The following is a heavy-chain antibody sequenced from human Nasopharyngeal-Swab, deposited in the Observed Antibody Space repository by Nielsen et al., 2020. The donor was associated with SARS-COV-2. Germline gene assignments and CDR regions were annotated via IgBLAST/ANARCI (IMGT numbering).Heavy chain of an antibody. V-gene: IGHV3-9*01. CDR2: ISWDSASI. Sequence: SLKISCAASGFTFDDYTMHWVRQPPGKGLEWVSGISWDSASIGYADSVKGRFAISRDNAEKSLSLQMNSLRAEDTAVYYCARDGLDYDFWSAYFMDVWGQGTTVTVSS. J-gene: IGHJ6*02. CDR1: GFTFDDYT. CDR3: ARDGLDYDFWSAYFMDV. D-gene: IGHD3-3*01.